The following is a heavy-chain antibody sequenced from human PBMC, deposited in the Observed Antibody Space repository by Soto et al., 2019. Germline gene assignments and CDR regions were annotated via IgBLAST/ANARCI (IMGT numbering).Heavy chain of an antibody. Sequence: SETLSLTCAVSGRSICSGGYSWSWIRQPPGKGLEWIGYIYHSGSTYYNPSLKSRVTISVDRSKNQFSLKLSSVTAADTAVYYCARVPSPWGQGTLVTVSS. CDR3: ARVPSP. V-gene: IGHV4-30-2*01. CDR2: IYHSGST. J-gene: IGHJ5*02. CDR1: GRSICSGGYS.